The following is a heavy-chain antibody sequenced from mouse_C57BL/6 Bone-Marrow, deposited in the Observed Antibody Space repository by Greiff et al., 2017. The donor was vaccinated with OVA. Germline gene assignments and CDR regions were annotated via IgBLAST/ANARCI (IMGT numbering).Heavy chain of an antibody. Sequence: DVQLVESGGGLVKPGGSLKLSCAASGFTFSDYGMHWVRQAPEKGLEWVAYISSGSSTISYAYTVKGRFTISRDNADNTLFLQMTSLRSEDTAMYYCVRGGSSPHDCWGKGTTLTVAS. CDR3: VRGGSSPHDC. CDR2: ISSGSSTI. V-gene: IGHV5-17*01. CDR1: GFTFSDYG. D-gene: IGHD1-1*01. J-gene: IGHJ2*01.